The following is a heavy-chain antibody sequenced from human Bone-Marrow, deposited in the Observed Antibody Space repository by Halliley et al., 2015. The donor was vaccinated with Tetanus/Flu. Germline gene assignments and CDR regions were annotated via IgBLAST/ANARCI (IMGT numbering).Heavy chain of an antibody. J-gene: IGHJ6*02. CDR3: VRDAVGGIYYGMDV. CDR2: MSTYNGNT. Sequence: WMGWMSTYNGNTKYAQTFQGRVTMTTETSTSTAYMELRSLRSDDTAVYYCVRDAVGGIYYGMDVWGQGTTVTVSS. V-gene: IGHV1-18*01. D-gene: IGHD6-19*01.